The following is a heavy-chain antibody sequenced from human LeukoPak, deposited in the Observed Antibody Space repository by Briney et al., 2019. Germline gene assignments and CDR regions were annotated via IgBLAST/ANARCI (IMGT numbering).Heavy chain of an antibody. D-gene: IGHD2-21*01. CDR1: GCTFSSYW. CDR2: INQDGGEK. CDR3: ASIVVVIGIRSFDL. V-gene: IGHV3-7*01. Sequence: PGGSLRLSCAASGCTFSSYWMSWVRQAPGKGLEWVANINQDGGEKYYVDSVKGRFTISRDNAKNSLYLQMNSLRAEDTAVYYCASIVVVIGIRSFDLWGQGSLVSVSS. J-gene: IGHJ4*02.